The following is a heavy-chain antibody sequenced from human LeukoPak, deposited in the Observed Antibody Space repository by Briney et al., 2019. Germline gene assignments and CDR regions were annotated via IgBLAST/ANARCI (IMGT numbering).Heavy chain of an antibody. D-gene: IGHD6-6*01. CDR2: IRYDGSNK. J-gene: IGHJ4*02. Sequence: PGGSLRLSCAASGFTFSSYGMRWVRQAPGKGLEWVAFIRYDGSNKYYADSVKGRFTISRDNSKNTLYLQMNSLRAEDTAVYYCAKDVSLAAGPDYWGQGTLVTVSS. V-gene: IGHV3-30*02. CDR3: AKDVSLAAGPDY. CDR1: GFTFSSYG.